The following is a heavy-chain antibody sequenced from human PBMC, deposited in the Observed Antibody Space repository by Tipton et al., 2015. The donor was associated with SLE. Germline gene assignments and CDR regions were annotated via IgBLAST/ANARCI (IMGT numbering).Heavy chain of an antibody. D-gene: IGHD2-15*01. J-gene: IGHJ4*02. CDR1: GFTFSDHY. Sequence: SLRLSCAASGFTFSDHYMDWVRQAPGKGLEWVGRTRNKANSYTTEYAASVKGRFTISRDDSKNSLYLQMNSLKTEDTAVYYCARDHGGGSHFDYWGQGTLVTVSS. V-gene: IGHV3-72*01. CDR2: TRNKANSYTT. CDR3: ARDHGGGSHFDY.